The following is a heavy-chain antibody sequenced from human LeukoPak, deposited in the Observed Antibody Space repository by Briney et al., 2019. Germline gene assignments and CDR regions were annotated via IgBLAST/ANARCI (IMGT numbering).Heavy chain of an antibody. J-gene: IGHJ4*02. Sequence: PGGSLRLSCAASGFTVSSNYMSWVRQAPGKGLEWVAVISYDGSNKYYADSVKGRFTISRDNSKNTLYLQMSSLRVEDTAVYYCARDSGYSYASYYFDYWGQGTLVTVSS. V-gene: IGHV3-30-3*01. CDR2: ISYDGSNK. CDR3: ARDSGYSYASYYFDY. CDR1: GFTVSSNY. D-gene: IGHD5-18*01.